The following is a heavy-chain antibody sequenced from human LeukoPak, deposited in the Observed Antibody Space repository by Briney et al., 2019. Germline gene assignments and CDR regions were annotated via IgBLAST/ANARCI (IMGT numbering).Heavy chain of an antibody. CDR2: ISPYDGDT. CDR3: ARLRGGFYSSRDAFDI. J-gene: IGHJ3*02. V-gene: IGHV1-18*04. CDR1: GYTFTTNG. Sequence: ASVRVSCKASGYTFTTNGVSWVRQARGQGLEWLAWISPYDGDTNYTPDLQGRVTLSTDTSTSTAYMELTSLRSDDTAVYYCARLRGGFYSSRDAFDIWGQGTMITVSS. D-gene: IGHD2-2*01.